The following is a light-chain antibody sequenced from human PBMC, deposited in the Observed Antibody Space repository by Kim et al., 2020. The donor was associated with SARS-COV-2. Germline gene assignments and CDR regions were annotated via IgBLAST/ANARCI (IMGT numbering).Light chain of an antibody. J-gene: IGKJ1*01. V-gene: IGKV3-20*01. CDR2: GAS. Sequence: LSPGESATLSCRASQSVTSNYLAWYQQKPGQAPRVLIYGASNRATGIPDRFSGSGSGTDSTLTISRLEPEDFAVYYCQQSATSRTFGQGTKVDIK. CDR1: QSVTSNY. CDR3: QQSATSRT.